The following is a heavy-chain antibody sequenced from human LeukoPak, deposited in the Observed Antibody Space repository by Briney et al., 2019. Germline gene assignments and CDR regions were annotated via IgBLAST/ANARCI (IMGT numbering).Heavy chain of an antibody. D-gene: IGHD2-15*01. CDR2: ISGSGGST. J-gene: IGHJ5*02. V-gene: IGHV3-23*01. CDR1: GFTFSSYG. Sequence: HPGGSLRLSCAASGFTFSSYGMTWVRQAPGKGLEWVSGISGSGGSTYYADSVKGRFTISRDNSKNTLYLQMNSLRAEDTAVYYCAKRPAGGWAGPWGQGTLVTVSS. CDR3: AKRPAGGWAGP.